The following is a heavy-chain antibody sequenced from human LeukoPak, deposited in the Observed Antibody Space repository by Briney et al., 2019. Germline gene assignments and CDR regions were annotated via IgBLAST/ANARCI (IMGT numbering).Heavy chain of an antibody. CDR2: IYFSGST. V-gene: IGHV4-39*07. CDR3: ARDDRVAGTGFDY. J-gene: IGHJ4*02. CDR1: GGSISSSSYY. Sequence: SETLSLTCTVSGGSISSSSYYWGWIRQPPGKGLEWIGSIYFSGSTYYNPSLKSRVTISVDTSKNQFSLKLSSVTAADTAVYYCARDDRVAGTGFDYWGQGTLVTVSS. D-gene: IGHD6-19*01.